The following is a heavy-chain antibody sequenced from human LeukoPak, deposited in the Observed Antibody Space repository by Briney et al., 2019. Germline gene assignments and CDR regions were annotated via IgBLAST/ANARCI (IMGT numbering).Heavy chain of an antibody. V-gene: IGHV3-48*03. J-gene: IGHJ4*02. D-gene: IGHD5-12*01. CDR2: ISSSGNSI. CDR3: ARDVGYDLGY. CDR1: GFTFSTYE. Sequence: GGSLRLSCAASGFTFSTYEMNWVRQAPGKGLEWVSYISSSGNSIYYADSVKGRFTISRDNAKNSLYLQMTSLRDEDTAVYYCARDVGYDLGYWGQGTLVTVSS.